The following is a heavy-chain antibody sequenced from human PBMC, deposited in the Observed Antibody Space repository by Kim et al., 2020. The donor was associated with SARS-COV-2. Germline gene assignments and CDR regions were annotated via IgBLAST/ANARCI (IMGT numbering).Heavy chain of an antibody. V-gene: IGHV1-3*01. Sequence: ASVKVSCKASGYTFTSYAMHWVRQAPGQRLEWMGWINAGNGNTKYSQKFQGRVTITRDTSASTAYMELSSLRSEDTAVYYCAREGVQATYYYDSSGYYVFDPWGQGTLVTVSS. J-gene: IGHJ5*02. CDR3: AREGVQATYYYDSSGYYVFDP. CDR1: GYTFTSYA. D-gene: IGHD3-22*01. CDR2: INAGNGNT.